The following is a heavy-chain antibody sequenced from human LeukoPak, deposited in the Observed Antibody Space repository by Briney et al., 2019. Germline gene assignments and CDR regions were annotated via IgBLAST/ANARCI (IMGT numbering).Heavy chain of an antibody. Sequence: SETLSLTCTVSGGSISSSSYYWGWIRQPPGKGLEWIGSIYYSGSTYYNPSHKSRVTISVDTSKNQFSLKLSSVTAADTAVYYCARHFGGYSYGLGPLHYFDYWGQGTLVTVSS. D-gene: IGHD5-18*01. CDR1: GGSISSSSYY. V-gene: IGHV4-39*01. CDR2: IYYSGST. J-gene: IGHJ4*02. CDR3: ARHFGGYSYGLGPLHYFDY.